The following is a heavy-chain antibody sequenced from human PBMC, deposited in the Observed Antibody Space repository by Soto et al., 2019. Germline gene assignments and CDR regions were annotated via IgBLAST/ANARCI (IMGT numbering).Heavy chain of an antibody. CDR2: IYYSGST. CDR1: GGSISSSSYY. CDR3: VAPHCSAGSCYLSVFEY. J-gene: IGHJ4*02. Sequence: PAETLSLTCTVSGGSISSSSYYWGWIRQPPGKGLEWIGSIYYSGSTYYNPSLKSRVTISVDTSKNQFSLKLSSVTAADTAVYHCVAPHCSAGSCYLSVFEYWGQGTLVTVSS. V-gene: IGHV4-39*01. D-gene: IGHD2-15*01.